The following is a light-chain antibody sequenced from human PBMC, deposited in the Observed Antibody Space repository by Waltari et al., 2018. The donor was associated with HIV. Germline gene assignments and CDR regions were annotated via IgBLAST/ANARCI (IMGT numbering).Light chain of an antibody. CDR1: RSVVGSYNI. CDR3: CSYAGTSTYVA. V-gene: IGLV2-23*02. Sequence: QSALTQPAPVSGSPVQLITISCTGTRSVVGSYNIVPRYQLQPGKAPQLTLYEVSKRPSGVSNRFHGSKSGNTASLTISGLQAEDEADYYCCSYAGTSTYVAFGGGTKLTVL. CDR2: EVS. J-gene: IGLJ2*01.